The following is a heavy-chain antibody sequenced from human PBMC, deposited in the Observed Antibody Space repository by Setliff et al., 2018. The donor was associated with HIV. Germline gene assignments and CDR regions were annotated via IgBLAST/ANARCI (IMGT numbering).Heavy chain of an antibody. Sequence: ASVKVSCKTSGYTFTAYYIHWMRQAPGQGLEWVGWINSNNGSTKYAQNFQGRVTMTRDTSITTAYMELSSLISDDTAVYYCESEERYYDGKGVLDYWGQGMLVTVSS. CDR2: INSNNGST. CDR1: GYTFTAYY. CDR3: ESEERYYDGKGVLDY. J-gene: IGHJ4*02. D-gene: IGHD3-22*01. V-gene: IGHV1-2*02.